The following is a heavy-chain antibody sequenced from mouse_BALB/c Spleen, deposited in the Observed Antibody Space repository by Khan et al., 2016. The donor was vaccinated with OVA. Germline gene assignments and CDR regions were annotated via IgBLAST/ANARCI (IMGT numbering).Heavy chain of an antibody. Sequence: QVQLKQSGAELARPGASVKLSCKASGYTFTRYWMLLVKQRPGQGLEWIGAIYPGDGDTRYTQKFKGKATLTADKSSSTAYMQLSSLASDDAAVDYCARHYGNYVDYWGQGTTLTVSS. V-gene: IGHV1-87*01. CDR2: IYPGDGDT. J-gene: IGHJ2*01. D-gene: IGHD2-1*01. CDR1: GYTFTRYW. CDR3: ARHYGNYVDY.